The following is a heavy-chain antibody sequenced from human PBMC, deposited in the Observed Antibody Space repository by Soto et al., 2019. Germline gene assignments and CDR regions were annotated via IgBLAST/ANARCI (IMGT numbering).Heavy chain of an antibody. V-gene: IGHV4-34*01. CDR3: ATTIFGVVTRHSGYSCGMDV. CDR2: INHSGST. D-gene: IGHD3-3*01. J-gene: IGHJ6*02. Sequence: SETLSLTCAVYGGSFSGYYWSWIRQPPGKGLEWIGEINHSGSTNYNPSLKSRVTISVDTSKNQFSLKLSSGTAADTAVYYCATTIFGVVTRHSGYSCGMDVWGQGTTVTVSS. CDR1: GGSFSGYY.